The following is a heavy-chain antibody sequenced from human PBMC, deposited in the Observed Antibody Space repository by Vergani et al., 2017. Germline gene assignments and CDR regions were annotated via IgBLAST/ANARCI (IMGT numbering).Heavy chain of an antibody. CDR2: ISSSSSTI. Sequence: EVQLVESGGGLVQPGGSLRLSCAASGFTFSSYSMNWVRQAPGKGLEGVSYISSSSSTIYYADSVKGRFTISRDNAKNSLYLQMNSLRDEDTAVYYCARDEVVAYCGGDCYATQNFDYWGQGTLVTVSS. V-gene: IGHV3-48*02. D-gene: IGHD2-21*02. CDR3: ARDEVVAYCGGDCYATQNFDY. J-gene: IGHJ4*02. CDR1: GFTFSSYS.